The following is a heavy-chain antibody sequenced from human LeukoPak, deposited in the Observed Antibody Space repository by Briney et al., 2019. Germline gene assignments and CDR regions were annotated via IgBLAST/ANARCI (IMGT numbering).Heavy chain of an antibody. V-gene: IGHV4-59*01. J-gene: IGHJ3*02. CDR1: GGSISSYY. Sequence: SETLSLTCTVSGGSISSYYWSWIRQPPGKGLEWIGYIYYSGSTNYNPSLKSRVTISVDTSKNQFSLKLSSVTAADTAVYYCASYSMYDFWSGYRSDAYDIWGQGTMVTVSS. CDR3: ASYSMYDFWSGYRSDAYDI. D-gene: IGHD3-3*01. CDR2: IYYSGST.